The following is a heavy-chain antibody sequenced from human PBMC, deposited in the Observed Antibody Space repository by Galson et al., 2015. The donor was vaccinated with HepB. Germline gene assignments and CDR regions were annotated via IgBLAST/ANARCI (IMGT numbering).Heavy chain of an antibody. D-gene: IGHD1-14*01. V-gene: IGHV1-8*01. CDR2: INPHSGSS. CDR1: GYSFTSHD. J-gene: IGHJ6*02. Sequence: SVKVSCKASGYSFTSHDINWVRQATGQGLEWMGWINPHSGSSGYAQKFQDRVTITTNTAASTAYMELTSLRSEDTAVYYRARMHPESRTWHENKYHYGMDVWGQGTMVTVSS. CDR3: ARMHPESRTWHENKYHYGMDV.